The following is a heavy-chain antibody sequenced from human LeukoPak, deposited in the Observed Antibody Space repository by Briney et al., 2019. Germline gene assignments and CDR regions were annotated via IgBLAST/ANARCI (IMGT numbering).Heavy chain of an antibody. V-gene: IGHV4-39*02. D-gene: IGHD3-9*01. CDR3: ARERYGGGAFDI. Sequence: SETLSLTCTVSGDSISTCSYYWGWIRQPPGKGLEWIATVYHTGSTYYNPSLKGRVTISVATSKNQFSLRMSSVTVSDTAIYYCARERYGGGAFDIWGRGTKVTVSS. CDR1: GDSISTCSYY. J-gene: IGHJ3*02. CDR2: VYHTGST.